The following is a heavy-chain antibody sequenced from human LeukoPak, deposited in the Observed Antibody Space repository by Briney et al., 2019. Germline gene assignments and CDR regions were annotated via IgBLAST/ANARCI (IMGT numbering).Heavy chain of an antibody. CDR2: ITGSGGST. J-gene: IGHJ4*02. D-gene: IGHD3-22*01. CDR3: AKDRGRYYDSSGYYWGYYFAS. CDR1: GFTFSNYA. Sequence: GGSLRLSCAASGFTFSNYAVNWVRQAPGKGLEWVSTITGSGGSTLYADSVKGRFTISRDNSMDTLYMQMSSLRAQDTAVYYCAKDRGRYYDSSGYYWGYYFASWGQGILVTVST. V-gene: IGHV3-23*01.